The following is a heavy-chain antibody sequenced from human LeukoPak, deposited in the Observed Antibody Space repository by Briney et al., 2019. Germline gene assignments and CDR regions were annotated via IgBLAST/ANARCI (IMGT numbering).Heavy chain of an antibody. Sequence: PSETLSLTCRVYDGSFTDYNWSCIRQSPGKGQQWIAEIHHSGGTNYSPTLKSRVTLSVDTSKNQVSLNLRSVTAADTAVYYCVRNGYDSSGYYFWSDYRGQGTLVTVSS. CDR2: IHHSGGT. D-gene: IGHD3-22*01. CDR1: DGSFTDYN. J-gene: IGHJ4*02. V-gene: IGHV4-34*01. CDR3: VRNGYDSSGYYFWSDY.